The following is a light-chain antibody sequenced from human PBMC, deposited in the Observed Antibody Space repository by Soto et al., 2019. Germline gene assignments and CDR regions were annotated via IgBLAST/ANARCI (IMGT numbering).Light chain of an antibody. J-gene: IGLJ2*01. Sequence: QSVLTQPPSVSGAPGQRVTISCTGSSSNIGAGYDVHWYQQLPGTAPKLLIYGNSNRPSGVPDRFSGSKSGTSASLAITWLQAEDEADYYCQSYDSSLHVVFGGGTKLTV. CDR1: SSNIGAGYD. CDR2: GNS. CDR3: QSYDSSLHVV. V-gene: IGLV1-40*01.